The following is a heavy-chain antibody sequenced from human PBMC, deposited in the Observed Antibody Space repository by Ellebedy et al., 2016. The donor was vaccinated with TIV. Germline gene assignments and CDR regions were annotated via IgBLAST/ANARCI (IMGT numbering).Heavy chain of an antibody. D-gene: IGHD6-19*01. J-gene: IGHJ3*02. CDR3: ASGIAVAGTGAFDI. CDR1: GGSISSGGYY. V-gene: IGHV4-31*03. Sequence: SETLSLXCTVSGGSISSGGYYWSWIRQHPGKGLEWIGYIYYSGSTYYNPSLKSRVTISVDTSKNQFSLKLSSVTAADTAVYYCASGIAVAGTGAFDIWGQGTMVTVSS. CDR2: IYYSGST.